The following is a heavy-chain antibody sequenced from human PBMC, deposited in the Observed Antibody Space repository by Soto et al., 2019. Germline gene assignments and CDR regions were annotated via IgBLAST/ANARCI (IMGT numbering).Heavy chain of an antibody. V-gene: IGHV4-39*01. J-gene: IGHJ3*02. CDR3: ARHANRNYYDAFDI. CDR2: IYYSGST. Sequence: SETLSLTCTVSGGSITSGTYYWGWIRQPPGKGLEWSGTIYYSGSTYYNPSLKSRATISVDTSKNQFSLKLTSVTAADTAVYYCARHANRNYYDAFDIWGQGTMVTVSS. CDR1: GGSITSGTYY. D-gene: IGHD3-10*01.